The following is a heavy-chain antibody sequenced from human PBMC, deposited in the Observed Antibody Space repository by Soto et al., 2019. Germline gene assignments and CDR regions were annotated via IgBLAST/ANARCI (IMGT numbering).Heavy chain of an antibody. D-gene: IGHD3-10*01. CDR1: GFTFSSYA. Sequence: GGSLRLSCAASGFTFSSYAMSWVRQAPGKGLEWVSAISGSGGSTYYADSVKGRFTISRDNSKNTLYLQMNSLRAEDTAVYYCAKDLISGGSDGDAFDIWGQGTMVTVSS. CDR3: AKDLISGGSDGDAFDI. V-gene: IGHV3-23*01. J-gene: IGHJ3*02. CDR2: ISGSGGST.